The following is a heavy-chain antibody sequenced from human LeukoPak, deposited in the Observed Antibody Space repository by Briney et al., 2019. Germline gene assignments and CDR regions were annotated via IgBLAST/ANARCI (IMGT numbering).Heavy chain of an antibody. V-gene: IGHV4-39*01. CDR3: ASYRYSGRTDYFDY. J-gene: IGHJ4*02. Sequence: SETLSLTCSVSGGSIAGSSPYWSWIRQPPGKGLEWIATVSYAGSTDHNPSLKSRVTISADTSKNQISLRLSSVTAADTATYYCASYRYSGRTDYFDYWGQGTLVTVSS. CDR2: VSYAGST. D-gene: IGHD6-13*01. CDR1: GGSIAGSSPY.